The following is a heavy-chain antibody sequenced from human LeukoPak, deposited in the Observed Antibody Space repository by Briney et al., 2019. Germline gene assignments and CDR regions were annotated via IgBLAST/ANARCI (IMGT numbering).Heavy chain of an antibody. Sequence: GGSLRLSCAASGFTFSDYYMSWIRQAPGKGLEWVSYISSSGSTIYYADSVKGRFTISRDNAKNSLYLQMNSLRAEDTAVYYCARDLLGYNYHYMDVWGKGTTVTVSS. J-gene: IGHJ6*03. CDR2: ISSSGSTI. D-gene: IGHD3-16*02. CDR3: ARDLLGYNYHYMDV. V-gene: IGHV3-11*04. CDR1: GFTFSDYY.